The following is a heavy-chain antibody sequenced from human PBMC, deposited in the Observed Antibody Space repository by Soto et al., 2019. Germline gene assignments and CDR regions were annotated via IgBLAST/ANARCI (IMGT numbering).Heavy chain of an antibody. Sequence: GGSLRLSCAASGFTFSSYAMHWVRQAPGKGLEWVAVISYDGSNKYYADSVKGRFTISRDNSKNTLYLQMNSLRAEDTAVYYCARKYYYDSSGYYYFGREDAFDIWGQGTMVTVSS. CDR1: GFTFSSYA. CDR2: ISYDGSNK. J-gene: IGHJ3*02. V-gene: IGHV3-30-3*01. D-gene: IGHD3-22*01. CDR3: ARKYYYDSSGYYYFGREDAFDI.